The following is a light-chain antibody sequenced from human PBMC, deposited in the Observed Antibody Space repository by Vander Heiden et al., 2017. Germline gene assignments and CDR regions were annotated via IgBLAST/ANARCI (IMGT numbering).Light chain of an antibody. Sequence: QSALTQPASVSGAPGQSITISCTGTSSDVGTYNLVSWYQQHPGRAPTLMIYEVTKRPSGVSNRFSGSKSANTASLTISGLQAEDEADYYCCSYAGSTSYVFGTGTKVTVL. CDR1: SSDVGTYNL. CDR3: CSYAGSTSYV. J-gene: IGLJ1*01. V-gene: IGLV2-23*02. CDR2: EVT.